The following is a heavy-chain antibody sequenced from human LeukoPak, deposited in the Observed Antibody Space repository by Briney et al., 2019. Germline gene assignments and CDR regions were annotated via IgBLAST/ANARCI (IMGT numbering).Heavy chain of an antibody. D-gene: IGHD6-13*01. CDR2: ISYDGSNK. CDR3: AKDYEQQLVHDAFDI. Sequence: PGRSLRLSCAASGFTFSSYGMHWVRQAPGKGLEWVAVISYDGSNKYYADSVKGRFTISRDNFKNTLYLQMNSLRAEDTAVYYCAKDYEQQLVHDAFDIWGQGTMVTVSS. CDR1: GFTFSSYG. J-gene: IGHJ3*02. V-gene: IGHV3-30*18.